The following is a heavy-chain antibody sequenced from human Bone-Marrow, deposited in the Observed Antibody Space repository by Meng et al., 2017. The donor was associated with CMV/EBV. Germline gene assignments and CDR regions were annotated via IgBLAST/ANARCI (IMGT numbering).Heavy chain of an antibody. V-gene: IGHV3-48*04. D-gene: IGHD3-3*01. CDR3: ARDQVGDEANYYDFWSGYGYGMDV. Sequence: GESLKISCATSGFSFNEFGMHWVRQAPGKGLEWVSYISSSSSTIYYADSVKGRFTISRDNAKNSLYLQMNSLRAEDTAVYYCARDQVGDEANYYDFWSGYGYGMDVWGQGTTVTVSS. CDR1: GFSFNEFG. CDR2: ISSSSSTI. J-gene: IGHJ6*02.